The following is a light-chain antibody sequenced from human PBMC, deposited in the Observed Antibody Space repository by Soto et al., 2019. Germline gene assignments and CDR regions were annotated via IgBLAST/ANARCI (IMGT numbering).Light chain of an antibody. CDR2: DAS. J-gene: IGKJ5*01. CDR1: QSASSY. V-gene: IGKV3-11*01. CDR3: QQRSYWPPGT. Sequence: EIGLTQSPATLSLSPGERATLSCRASQSASSYLAWYQQKPCQAPMLLIYDASNRATGIPARFSGSGSGTDFTLTISSLEPEDFAVYYGQQRSYWPPGTFGQGTRLEIK.